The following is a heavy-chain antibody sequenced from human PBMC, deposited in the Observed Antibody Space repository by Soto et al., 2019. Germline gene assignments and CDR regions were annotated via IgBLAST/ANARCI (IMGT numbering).Heavy chain of an antibody. Sequence: GGSLRLSCAASGFTFSSYGMHWVRQAPGKGLEWVAVISYDGSNKYYADSVKGRFTISRDNSKNTLYLQMNSMRAEDTAVYYCAKGGEETTWYYYGMEVWCQGTTVTVSS. V-gene: IGHV3-30*18. CDR3: AKGGEETTWYYYGMEV. CDR2: ISYDGSNK. CDR1: GFTFSSYG. D-gene: IGHD3-10*01. J-gene: IGHJ6*02.